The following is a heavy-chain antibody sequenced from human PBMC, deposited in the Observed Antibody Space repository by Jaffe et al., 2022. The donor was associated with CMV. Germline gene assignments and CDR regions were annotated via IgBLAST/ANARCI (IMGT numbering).Heavy chain of an antibody. Sequence: QVTLKESGPVLVKPTETLTLTCTVSGFSLSNTQLGVSWIRQPPGKALEWLGHIFSDDAKAYGTSLKSRLTISKDSSKSQVVLTMTNMDPVDTATYFCARMSFSGGRGILIFDHWGQGTLVTVSS. D-gene: IGHD1-26*01. CDR1: GFSLSNTQLG. CDR3: ARMSFSGGRGILIFDH. CDR2: IFSDDAK. J-gene: IGHJ4*02. V-gene: IGHV2-26*01.